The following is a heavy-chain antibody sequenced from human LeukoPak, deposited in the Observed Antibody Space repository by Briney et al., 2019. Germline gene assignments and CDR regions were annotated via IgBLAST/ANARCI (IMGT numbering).Heavy chain of an antibody. D-gene: IGHD3-3*01. CDR2: FDPEDGET. V-gene: IGHV1-24*01. Sequence: ASVKVSCKVSGYTLTELSMHWVRQAPGKGLEWMGGFDPEDGETIYAQKFQGRVTMTEDTSTDTAYMELSSLRSEDTAVYYCATISLQRITIFGVVIMTSGFFDYWGQGTLVTVPS. CDR3: ATISLQRITIFGVVIMTSGFFDY. J-gene: IGHJ4*02. CDR1: GYTLTELS.